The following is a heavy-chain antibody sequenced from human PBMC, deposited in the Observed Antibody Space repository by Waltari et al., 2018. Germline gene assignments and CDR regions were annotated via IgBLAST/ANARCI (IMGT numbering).Heavy chain of an antibody. V-gene: IGHV3-53*02. CDR3: ATLGAYLGAFEV. Sequence: EVQLVETGGALIHPGGSLRLSWAASEFTARNNYMAWVRQAPGKGLEWVSVIYAGGGSDSADSVRGRFTISRDNSKNTLYLEMNALRPDDTAVYYCATLGAYLGAFEVWGRGTMVTVSS. J-gene: IGHJ3*01. CDR1: EFTARNNY. CDR2: IYAGGGS. D-gene: IGHD3-16*01.